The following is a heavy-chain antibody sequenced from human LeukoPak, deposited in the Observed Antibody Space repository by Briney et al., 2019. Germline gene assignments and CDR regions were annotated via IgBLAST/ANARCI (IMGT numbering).Heavy chain of an antibody. CDR2: INHSGST. V-gene: IGHV4-34*01. J-gene: IGHJ6*02. D-gene: IGHD3-3*01. CDR3: AGGHTLLEYHYYYYYGMDV. CDR1: GGSFSGYY. Sequence: PSETLSLTCAVYGGSFSGYYWSWIRQPPGKGLEWIGEINHSGSTNYNPSLKSRVTISVDTSKNQFSLKLSSVTAADTAVYYCAGGHTLLEYHYYYYYGMDVWGQGTTVTVSS.